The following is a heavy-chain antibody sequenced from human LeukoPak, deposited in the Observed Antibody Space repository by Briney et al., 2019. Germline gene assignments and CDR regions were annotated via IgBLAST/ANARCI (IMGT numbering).Heavy chain of an antibody. D-gene: IGHD3-3*01. CDR2: INHSGST. Sequence: SEALSLTCAVYGGSFSGYYWSWIRQPPGKGLEWLGEINHSGSTNYNPSLKSRVTISVDTSKNQFPLKLSSVPAADTAVYYCARERGITIFGVNNWYFDLWGRGTLVTVSS. J-gene: IGHJ2*01. CDR3: ARERGITIFGVNNWYFDL. V-gene: IGHV4-34*01. CDR1: GGSFSGYY.